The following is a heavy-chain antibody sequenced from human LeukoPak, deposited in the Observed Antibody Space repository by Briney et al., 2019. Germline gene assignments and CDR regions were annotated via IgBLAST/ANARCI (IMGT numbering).Heavy chain of an antibody. V-gene: IGHV1-2*02. CDR1: GYTFTGYY. CDR3: ASLGFGETNPDY. J-gene: IGHJ4*01. D-gene: IGHD3-10*01. CDR2: INPNSSDT. Sequence: ASVKVSCKASGYTFTGYYMHWVRQAPGQGLEWMGWINPNSSDTKYAQTFQGRVTMTRDTSIGTAYMELSGLRSDDTAVYYCASLGFGETNPDYWGHGTLVTVSS.